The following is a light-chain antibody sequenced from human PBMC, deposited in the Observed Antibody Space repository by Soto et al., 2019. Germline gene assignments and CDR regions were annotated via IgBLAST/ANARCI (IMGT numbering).Light chain of an antibody. CDR1: QSVSSY. Sequence: EIVMTQSPATLSVSPGEIATLSCRASQSVSSYLAWYQQKPGQAPRILIYDTSIRASGIPARFSGSGSGTDFTLTISSLDPEDSAVYYFQQRSNXPLTCGQGTRLXI. J-gene: IGKJ5*01. V-gene: IGKV3-11*01. CDR2: DTS. CDR3: QQRSNXPLT.